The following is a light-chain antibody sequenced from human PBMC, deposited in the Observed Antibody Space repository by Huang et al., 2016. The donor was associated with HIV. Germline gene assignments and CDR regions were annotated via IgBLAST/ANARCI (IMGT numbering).Light chain of an antibody. J-gene: IGKJ4*01. Sequence: EIVLTQSPATLSLSPGERATLSCRASQSVSSSLAWYQQKPGQAPGLLIYDASNRATGIPARFSGSGSGTDFTLTISSLEPEDFAVYYCQQRSNWPLTFGGGTKVDIK. CDR3: QQRSNWPLT. V-gene: IGKV3-11*01. CDR1: QSVSSS. CDR2: DAS.